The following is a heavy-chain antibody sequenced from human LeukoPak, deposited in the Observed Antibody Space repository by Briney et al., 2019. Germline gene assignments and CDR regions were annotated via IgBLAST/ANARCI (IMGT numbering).Heavy chain of an antibody. Sequence: SETLSLTCTVSGDSIRSSNSYRGWIRQPPGKGLEWIGSMYYSGSSYYNPSLKSRVTISADTSKNQFSLKLSSVTAADTAVYYCARGRRGVGYYYDSSGYLFFDYWGQGTLVTVSS. CDR1: GDSIRSSNSY. D-gene: IGHD3-22*01. J-gene: IGHJ4*02. CDR3: ARGRRGVGYYYDSSGYLFFDY. V-gene: IGHV4-39*07. CDR2: MYYSGSS.